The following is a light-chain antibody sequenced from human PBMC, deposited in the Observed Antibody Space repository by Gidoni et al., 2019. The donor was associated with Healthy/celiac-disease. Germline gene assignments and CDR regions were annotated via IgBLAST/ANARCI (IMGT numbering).Light chain of an antibody. J-gene: IGKJ2*01. CDR2: DAS. Sequence: DIQLTQSASSLSASVGDRVTITCQARQDISNYLNGYQQKPGKAPKLLIYDASYLETGVPSRFSGSGSGTDFTFTISSLQPEDISTYYCQQYDNLPPYTFGQXTKLEIK. V-gene: IGKV1-33*01. CDR3: QQYDNLPPYT. CDR1: QDISNY.